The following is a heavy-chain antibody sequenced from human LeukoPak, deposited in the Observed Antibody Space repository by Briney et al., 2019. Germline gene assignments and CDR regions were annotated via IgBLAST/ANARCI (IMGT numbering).Heavy chain of an antibody. CDR1: GFTLSSYG. Sequence: PGGSLRLSCAVSGFTLSSYGMGWVRQAPGKGLEWVSGISGSGASTYYADSVKGRFTISRDNSKNTLYLQMNSLRAEDTAVYYCAKKYNTGLDPWGQGTLVTVSS. J-gene: IGHJ5*02. V-gene: IGHV3-23*01. D-gene: IGHD1-14*01. CDR3: AKKYNTGLDP. CDR2: ISGSGAST.